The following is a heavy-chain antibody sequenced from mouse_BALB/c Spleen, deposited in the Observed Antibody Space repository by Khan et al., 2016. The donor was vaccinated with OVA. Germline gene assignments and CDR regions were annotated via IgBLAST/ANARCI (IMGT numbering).Heavy chain of an antibody. Sequence: QLQQSGAELAKPGASVKMSCKASGYTFTTYWMHWVKQRPGQGLEWIGYINPTSGYTDYNEKFKDRATLSADKSSSTAYMQLSSLTSEDSAVYYCTRDRIDYWGQGTTLTVSS. J-gene: IGHJ2*01. CDR3: TRDRIDY. CDR1: GYTFTTYW. CDR2: INPTSGYT. V-gene: IGHV1-7*01.